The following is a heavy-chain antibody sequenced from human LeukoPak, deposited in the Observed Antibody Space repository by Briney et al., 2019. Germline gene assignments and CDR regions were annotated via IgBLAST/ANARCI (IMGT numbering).Heavy chain of an antibody. CDR1: GFTFSNYA. CDR3: AKDRAGYSYGMFDS. Sequence: AGGSLRLSCVASGFTFSNYAMSWVRQAPGKGLEWVSGIVNSGGSTYYADSVRGRLTISRDNSKKTVYLQMSSLRGDDTAIYYCAKDRAGYSYGMFDSWGQGTLVTASS. J-gene: IGHJ4*02. CDR2: IVNSGGST. D-gene: IGHD5-18*01. V-gene: IGHV3-23*01.